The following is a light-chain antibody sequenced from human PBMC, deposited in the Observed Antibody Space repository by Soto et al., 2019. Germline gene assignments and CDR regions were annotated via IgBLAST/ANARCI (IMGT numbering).Light chain of an antibody. CDR1: QSISIW. CDR2: KAS. CDR3: QQYSTYTPRT. V-gene: IGKV1-5*03. J-gene: IGKJ1*01. Sequence: ITMSLSPSTLSASVGDRVTLTCRASQSISIWLAWYQQKPGKAPKILIYKASSLESGVPSRFSGGGSGTEFTLTISSLQPDDFATYYCQQYSTYTPRTFGQGTKVDIK.